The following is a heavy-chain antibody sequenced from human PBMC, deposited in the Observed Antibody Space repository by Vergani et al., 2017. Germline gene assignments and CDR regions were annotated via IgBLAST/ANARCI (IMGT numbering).Heavy chain of an antibody. Sequence: VQLLESGGGLVQPGGSLRLSCAASGFTFSSYAMSWVRQAPGKGLEWIGEINHSGSTNYNPSLKSRVTISVDTSKNQFSLKLSSVTAADTAVYYCARGNYYDSSGYKWGQGTLVTVSS. CDR1: GFTFSSYA. CDR2: INHSGST. D-gene: IGHD3-22*01. J-gene: IGHJ4*02. V-gene: IGHV4-34*01. CDR3: ARGNYYDSSGYK.